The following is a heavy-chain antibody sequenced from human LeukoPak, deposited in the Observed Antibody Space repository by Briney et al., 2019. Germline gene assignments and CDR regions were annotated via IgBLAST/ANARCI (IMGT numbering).Heavy chain of an antibody. D-gene: IGHD6-19*01. CDR1: GYSFTNYW. CDR3: ARSIDSSGLDAFDI. V-gene: IGHV5-51*01. CDR2: IYPGDSDT. J-gene: IGHJ3*02. Sequence: GESLKISCKGSGYSFTNYWIGWVRQMPGKGLEWMGIIYPGDSDTRYGPSFQGQVTISADKSISTAYLQWSSLKASDTAMFYCARSIDSSGLDAFDIWGQGTMVTVSS.